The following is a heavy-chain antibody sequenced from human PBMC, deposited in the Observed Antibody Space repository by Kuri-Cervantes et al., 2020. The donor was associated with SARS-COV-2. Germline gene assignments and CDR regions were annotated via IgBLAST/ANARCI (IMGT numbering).Heavy chain of an antibody. CDR3: AREGIAVAGHYYGMDA. D-gene: IGHD6-19*01. J-gene: IGHJ6*02. Sequence: GSLRLSCTVSGASISSSTYYWGWIRQSPGKGLEWLGSIYESGDTYYSSSLKSRLSLSVDTSKNQFSLKLTSVTAADTAVYYCAREGIAVAGHYYGMDAWGQGTTVTVSS. V-gene: IGHV4-39*07. CDR1: GASISSSTYY. CDR2: IYESGDT.